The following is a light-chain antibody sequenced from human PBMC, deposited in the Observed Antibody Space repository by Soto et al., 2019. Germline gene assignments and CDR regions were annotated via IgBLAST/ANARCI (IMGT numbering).Light chain of an antibody. Sequence: DLQMTQSPSSLSASVGDSVTITCRASQSISSYLNWYQQTPGKSPHLLIYDASSLQSGLQSRFSGSGSGTDFTLTISSLQPEDFATYYCQQANSSPTFGKGTRVEIK. CDR2: DAS. J-gene: IGKJ5*01. V-gene: IGKV1-39*01. CDR3: QQANSSPT. CDR1: QSISSY.